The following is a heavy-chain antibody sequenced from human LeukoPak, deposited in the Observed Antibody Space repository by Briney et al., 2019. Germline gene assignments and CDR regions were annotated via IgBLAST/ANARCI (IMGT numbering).Heavy chain of an antibody. CDR1: GFTFSSYS. D-gene: IGHD1-14*01. CDR2: ISSSGSTI. Sequence: PGGSLRLSCAASGFTFSSYSMNWVRQAPGKGLEWVSYISSSGSTIYYADSVKGRFTISRDNAKNSLYLQMNSLRAEDTAVYYCARDQAEYYYYYYMDVWGKGTTVTISS. CDR3: ARDQAEYYYYYYMDV. V-gene: IGHV3-48*04. J-gene: IGHJ6*03.